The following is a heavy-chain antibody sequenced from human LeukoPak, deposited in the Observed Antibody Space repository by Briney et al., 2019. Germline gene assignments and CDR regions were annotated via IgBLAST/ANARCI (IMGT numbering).Heavy chain of an antibody. CDR3: ARGVGYCSSTSCSYYFDY. J-gene: IGHJ4*02. CDR1: GFTVSSNY. V-gene: IGHV3-30-3*01. Sequence: GGSLRLSCAASGFTVSSNYMNWVRQAPGKGLEWVAVISYDGSNKYYADSVKGRFTISRDNSKNTLYLQMNSLRAEDTAVYYCARGVGYCSSTSCSYYFDYWGQGTLVTVSS. CDR2: ISYDGSNK. D-gene: IGHD2-2*01.